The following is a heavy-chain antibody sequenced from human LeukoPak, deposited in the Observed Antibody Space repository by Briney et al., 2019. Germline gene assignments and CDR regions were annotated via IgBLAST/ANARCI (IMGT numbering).Heavy chain of an antibody. CDR3: ARLSGSGYDLYFDY. CDR2: INHSGST. CDR1: GGSFSGYY. V-gene: IGHV4-34*01. J-gene: IGHJ4*02. D-gene: IGHD5-12*01. Sequence: SETLSLTCAVYGGSFSGYYWSWIRQPPGKGLEWIGEINHSGSTNYNPSLKSRVTISVDTSKNQFSLKLSSVTAADTAVYYCARLSGSGYDLYFDYWGQGTLVTVSS.